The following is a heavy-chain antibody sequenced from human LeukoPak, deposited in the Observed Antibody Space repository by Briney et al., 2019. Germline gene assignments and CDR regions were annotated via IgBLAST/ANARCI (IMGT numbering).Heavy chain of an antibody. J-gene: IGHJ6*03. Sequence: SETLSLTCTVSGYSISSGYYWGWIRQPPGKGLEWIGSIYHSGSTYYNPSLKSRVTISVDTSKNQFSLKLSSVTAADTAVYYCAREIWGPSRYYDFWSGYYQDYYYYYMDVWGKGTTVTVSS. CDR2: IYHSGST. V-gene: IGHV4-38-2*02. CDR1: GYSISSGYY. CDR3: AREIWGPSRYYDFWSGYYQDYYYYYMDV. D-gene: IGHD3-3*01.